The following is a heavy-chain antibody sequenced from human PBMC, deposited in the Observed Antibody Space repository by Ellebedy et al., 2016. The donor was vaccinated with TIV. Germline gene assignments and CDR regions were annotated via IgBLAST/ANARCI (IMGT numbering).Heavy chain of an antibody. V-gene: IGHV3-74*01. CDR3: ARDHYCNSRNNGPDY. J-gene: IGHJ4*02. Sequence: PGGSLRLSCAASGFTFSRYWMHWVRQAPGQGLEWVSRIYTDGSSTNYADSVKGRFTISRDNSKNTLYLQMDSLRAEDTAVYYCARDHYCNSRNNGPDYWGQGTLVTASS. CDR1: GFTFSRYW. CDR2: IYTDGSST. D-gene: IGHD3-22*01.